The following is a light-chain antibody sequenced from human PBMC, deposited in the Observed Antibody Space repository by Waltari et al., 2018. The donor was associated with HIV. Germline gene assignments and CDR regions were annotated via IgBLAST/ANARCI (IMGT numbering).Light chain of an antibody. CDR3: SSYAGSNNYV. Sequence: QSALTQPPSASGSPGQSVTISCTGTSSEVGPYNYVSWFQQHPGRAPKLLIFLVSKRPSGVPDRFSGSKSGNTAALTVSGLPAEDEADYYCSSYAGSNNYVFGTGTKVTVL. V-gene: IGLV2-8*01. J-gene: IGLJ1*01. CDR1: SSEVGPYNY. CDR2: LVS.